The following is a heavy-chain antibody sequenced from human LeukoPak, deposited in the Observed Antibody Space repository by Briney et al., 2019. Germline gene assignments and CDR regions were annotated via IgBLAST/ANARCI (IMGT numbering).Heavy chain of an antibody. CDR2: IRAYNGNT. J-gene: IGHJ4*02. D-gene: IGHD3-10*01. CDR3: ARTVILWFGERDYFDY. CDR1: GYIFTSYG. V-gene: IGHV1-18*01. Sequence: ASVKVSCKASGYIFTSYGITWVRQAPGQGLEWMGWIRAYNGNTNYVQKLQGRVTMTTDTSTSTAYMELRSLRSDDTAVYYCARTVILWFGERDYFDYWGQGTLVTVSS.